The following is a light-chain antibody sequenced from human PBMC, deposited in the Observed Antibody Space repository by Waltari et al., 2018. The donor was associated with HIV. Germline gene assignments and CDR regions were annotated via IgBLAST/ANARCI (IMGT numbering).Light chain of an antibody. CDR1: YLGNTY. J-gene: IGLJ2*01. V-gene: IGLV3-1*01. CDR3: QAWDSSTVL. Sequence: SHELTQPPSVSVSPGQTASITCSGDYLGNTYASWYQQKPGQSPVLVIYQDDKRPAGIPERFAGSNSRNTVTLTITGTQAMDEADYYCQAWDSSTVLFGGGTKLTVL. CDR2: QDD.